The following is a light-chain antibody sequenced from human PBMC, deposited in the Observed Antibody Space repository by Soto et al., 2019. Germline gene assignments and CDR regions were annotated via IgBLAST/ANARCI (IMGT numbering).Light chain of an antibody. CDR2: GAS. CDR1: HSVSRTY. V-gene: IGKV3-20*01. J-gene: IGKJ5*01. Sequence: EIVLTHSPGTLSLSPGERATLSCRASHSVSRTYLAWYQQKPGQAPRLLIFGASDRATGTPDRFSGSGSGTDFTLTISRLEPEDSAVHYCQQFDDSVTFGQGTRLEIK. CDR3: QQFDDSVT.